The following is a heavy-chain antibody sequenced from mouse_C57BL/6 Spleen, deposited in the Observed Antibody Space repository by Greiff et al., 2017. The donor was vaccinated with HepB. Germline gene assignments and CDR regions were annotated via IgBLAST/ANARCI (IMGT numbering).Heavy chain of an antibody. CDR2: IDPSDSYT. CDR1: GYTFTSYW. Sequence: QVQLQQPGAELVMPGASVKLSCKASGYTFTSYWMHWVKQRPGQGLEWIGEIDPSDSYTNYNQKFKGKSTLTVDKSSSTAYMQLSSLTSEDSAVYYCARWYYGSSVWGTGTTVTVSS. V-gene: IGHV1-69*01. D-gene: IGHD1-1*01. CDR3: ARWYYGSSV. J-gene: IGHJ1*03.